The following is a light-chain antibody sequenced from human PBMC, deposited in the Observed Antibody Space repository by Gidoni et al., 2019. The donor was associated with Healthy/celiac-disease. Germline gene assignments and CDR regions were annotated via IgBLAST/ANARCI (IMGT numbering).Light chain of an antibody. V-gene: IGKV3-20*01. CDR3: QQYGSSPGFT. Sequence: DIVLTQSPGTLSLSPGERATLPCRASQSVSSGYLAWYQQKPGQAPRLLIYGASSRATGIPDRFSGSGSGTDFTLTISRLEPEYFAVYYCQQYGSSPGFTFGPGTKVDIK. CDR1: QSVSSGY. J-gene: IGKJ3*01. CDR2: GAS.